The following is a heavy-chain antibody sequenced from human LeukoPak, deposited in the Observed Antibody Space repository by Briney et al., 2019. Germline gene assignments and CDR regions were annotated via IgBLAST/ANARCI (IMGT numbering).Heavy chain of an antibody. CDR2: IYYSGST. D-gene: IGHD6-13*01. V-gene: IGHV4-39*07. CDR1: GGSISSSSYY. CDR3: ANVAAAGTYNWFDP. J-gene: IGHJ5*02. Sequence: PSETLSLTCTVSGGSISSSSYYWGWIRQPPGKGLEWIGSIYYSGSTYYNPSLKSRVTISVDTSKNQFSLKLSSVTAADTAVYYCANVAAAGTYNWFDPWGQGTLVTVSS.